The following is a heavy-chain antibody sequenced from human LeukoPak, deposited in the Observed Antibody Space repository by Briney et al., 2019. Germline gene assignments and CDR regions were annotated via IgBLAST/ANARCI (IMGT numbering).Heavy chain of an antibody. D-gene: IGHD3-10*01. CDR1: GFTFSSYG. V-gene: IGHV3-33*01. J-gene: IGHJ4*02. CDR2: IWYDGSSK. CDR3: ARDRGDYYYFDY. Sequence: GGSLRLSCAASGFTFSSYGMHWVRQAPGKGLEWVAFIWYDGSSKYFADSVKGRFTISRDNSRNTLYLQMNSLTAEDTAVYYCARDRGDYYYFDYWGQGTLVTVSS.